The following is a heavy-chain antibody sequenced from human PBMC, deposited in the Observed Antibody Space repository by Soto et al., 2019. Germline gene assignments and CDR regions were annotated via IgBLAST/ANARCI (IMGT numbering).Heavy chain of an antibody. V-gene: IGHV3-74*03. D-gene: IGHD3-3*01. CDR1: GFTFSIYW. CDR2: INGDGSST. CDR3: ARALDFWSAYFDY. Sequence: PGGSLRLSCAASGFTFSIYWMHWVRQAPGKGLVWVSRINGDGSSTTYADSVKGRFTISRDNSKNTLYLQMNSLRTEDTAVYYCARALDFWSAYFDYWGQGSLVTVSS. J-gene: IGHJ4*02.